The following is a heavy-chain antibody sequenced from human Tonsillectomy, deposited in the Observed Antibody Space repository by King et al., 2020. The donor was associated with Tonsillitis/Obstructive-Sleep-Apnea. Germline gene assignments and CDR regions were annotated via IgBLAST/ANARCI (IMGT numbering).Heavy chain of an antibody. J-gene: IGHJ6*03. V-gene: IGHV3-74*01. D-gene: IGHD3-10*01. CDR3: TREAGRSYYMDV. CDR1: GFTFSSYW. Sequence: VQLVESGGGLVQPGGSLRLSCAASGFTFSSYWMHWVRQAPGKGLVWVSRIKRDGSSTSYADSVKGRFTISRDNAKNTLYLQMNSLRAEDTAVYYCTREAGRSYYMDVWGKGTTVTVPS. CDR2: IKRDGSST.